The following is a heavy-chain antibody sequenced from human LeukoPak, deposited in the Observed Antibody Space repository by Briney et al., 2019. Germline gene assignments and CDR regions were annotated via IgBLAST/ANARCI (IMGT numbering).Heavy chain of an antibody. CDR2: IYYSGST. CDR3: ARVGIAVAGIFDY. V-gene: IGHV4-59*01. J-gene: IGHJ4*02. D-gene: IGHD6-19*01. Sequence: PSETLSLTCTVSGGSISSYYWSWIRQPPGKGLEWIGYIYYSGSTNYNPSLKSRVTISVDTSKNQSSLKLSSVPAADTAVYYCARVGIAVAGIFDYWGQGTLVTVSS. CDR1: GGSISSYY.